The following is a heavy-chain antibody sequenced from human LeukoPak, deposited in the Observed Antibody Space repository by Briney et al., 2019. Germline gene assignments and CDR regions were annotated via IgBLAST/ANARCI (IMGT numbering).Heavy chain of an antibody. V-gene: IGHV4-39*01. CDR2: MYYDGSS. Sequence: SETLSLACTVSGGSINRGTFYWGWIRQPPGKGLEWIGSMYYDGSSYYNPSLKRRVTTSVDTSKNQFSLKLTSVTAADTAVYFCARRSDSGSDDGKDYFDYWGQGTLVTVSS. CDR1: GGSINRGTFY. D-gene: IGHD1-26*01. CDR3: ARRSDSGSDDGKDYFDY. J-gene: IGHJ4*02.